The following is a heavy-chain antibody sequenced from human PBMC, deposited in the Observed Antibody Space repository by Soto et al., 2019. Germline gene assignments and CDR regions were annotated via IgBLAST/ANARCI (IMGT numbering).Heavy chain of an antibody. CDR2: ISADGSQK. V-gene: IGHV3-30*03. J-gene: IGHJ5*02. CDR1: GFPFSSFG. CDR3: ASTSP. Sequence: WGSLRLSCAASGFPFSSFGLHWVRQAPGRGPEWVAVISADGSQKFYADPVMGRFTISRDNPRNTLFLQMNTLGPADTAVYYCASTSPWGQGTQVTVSS.